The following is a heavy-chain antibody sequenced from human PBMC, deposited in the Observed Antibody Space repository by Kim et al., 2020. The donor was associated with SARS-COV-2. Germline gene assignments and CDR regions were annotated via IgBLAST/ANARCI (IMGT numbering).Heavy chain of an antibody. D-gene: IGHD6-13*01. J-gene: IGHJ4*02. CDR2: IWYDGSNK. CDR3: ARMGAAAGGDFDY. V-gene: IGHV3-33*01. CDR1: GFTFSNYG. Sequence: GGSLRLSCAASGFTFSNYGMHWVRQAPGKGLEWVAVIWYDGSNKYYADSVKGRFTISRDSSKNTLYLQMNSLRAEDTAVFYCARMGAAAGGDFDYWGQGTLVTVSS.